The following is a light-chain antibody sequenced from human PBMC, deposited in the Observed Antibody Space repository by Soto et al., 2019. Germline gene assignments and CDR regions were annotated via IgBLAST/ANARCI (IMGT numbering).Light chain of an antibody. Sequence: EIVMTQSPATLSVSQGERATLSCRASQTILSNLAWYQQKPGQAPRLLIFGASTRATGIPARFSGSASGTDFTLTISSLEPEDFAVYYCHQRQYWPPITFGQGTRLEIK. CDR3: HQRQYWPPIT. CDR2: GAS. J-gene: IGKJ5*01. V-gene: IGKV3-15*01. CDR1: QTILSN.